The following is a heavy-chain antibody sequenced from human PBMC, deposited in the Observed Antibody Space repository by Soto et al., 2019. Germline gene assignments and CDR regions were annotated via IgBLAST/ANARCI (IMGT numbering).Heavy chain of an antibody. Sequence: GGSLRLSCAASGFTFSSYGMHWVRQAPGKGLEWVAVIWYDGSNKYYADSVKGRFTISRDNSKNTLYLQMNSLRAEDTAVYYCARGGTTVTTRDWFDPWGQGTLVTVSS. V-gene: IGHV3-33*01. CDR3: ARGGTTVTTRDWFDP. J-gene: IGHJ5*02. CDR1: GFTFSSYG. CDR2: IWYDGSNK. D-gene: IGHD4-17*01.